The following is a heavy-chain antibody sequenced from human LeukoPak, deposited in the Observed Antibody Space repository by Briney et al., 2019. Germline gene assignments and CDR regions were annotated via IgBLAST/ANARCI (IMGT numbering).Heavy chain of an antibody. CDR3: AKDRFRSGGYFDY. CDR2: ISYDGSNE. Sequence: PGGSLRLSCAASGFTFSTYGMHWVRQAPGKGLEWVAVISYDGSNEYYADSVKGRFTISRDNSKNTLYLQMNSLRAEDTAVYYCAKDRFRSGGYFDYWGQGTLVTVSS. V-gene: IGHV3-30*18. J-gene: IGHJ4*02. D-gene: IGHD3-10*01. CDR1: GFTFSTYG.